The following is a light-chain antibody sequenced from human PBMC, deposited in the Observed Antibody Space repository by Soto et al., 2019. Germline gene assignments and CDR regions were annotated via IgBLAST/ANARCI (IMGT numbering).Light chain of an antibody. J-gene: IGKJ3*01. Sequence: DIQMTQSPSTLSASVGDRVTITCRASQSISSWLAWYQQKPGKAPKLLIYKASSLESGVPSRFSGSGSGTEFTLTIRSLQPDDFATYYCQQYNSYPFTFGPGTKVHIQ. CDR3: QQYNSYPFT. CDR1: QSISSW. CDR2: KAS. V-gene: IGKV1-5*03.